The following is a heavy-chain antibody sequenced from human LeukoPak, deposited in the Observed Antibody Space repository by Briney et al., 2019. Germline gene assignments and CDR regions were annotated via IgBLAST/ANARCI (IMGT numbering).Heavy chain of an antibody. Sequence: SETLSLTCTVSGGSISSGSYYWSWIRQPAGKGLEWIGRIYTSGSTNYNPSLKSRVTISVDTSKNQFSLKLSSVTAADTAVYYCAREDNYDIFEYWGQGTLVTVSS. J-gene: IGHJ4*02. CDR3: AREDNYDIFEY. D-gene: IGHD3-9*01. CDR2: IYTSGST. V-gene: IGHV4-61*02. CDR1: GGSISSGSYY.